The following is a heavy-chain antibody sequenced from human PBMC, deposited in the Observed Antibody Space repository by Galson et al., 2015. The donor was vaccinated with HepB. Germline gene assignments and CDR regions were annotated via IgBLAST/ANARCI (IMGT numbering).Heavy chain of an antibody. CDR2: IKQDGSEK. J-gene: IGHJ3*02. V-gene: IGHV3-7*03. CDR3: ARGYCSGGSCYRSGFDI. D-gene: IGHD2-15*01. Sequence: SLRLSCAASGFTFSRHWMTWVRQAPGKGLEWVANIKQDGSEKYYVDSAKGRFIISRDNAKNSLYLEMNSLRAEDTAIYYCARGYCSGGSCYRSGFDIWGQGTMVTVST. CDR1: GFTFSRHW.